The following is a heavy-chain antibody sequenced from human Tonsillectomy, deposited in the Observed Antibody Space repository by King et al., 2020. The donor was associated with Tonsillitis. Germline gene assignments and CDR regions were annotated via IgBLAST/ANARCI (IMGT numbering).Heavy chain of an antibody. D-gene: IGHD3-10*01. J-gene: IGHJ4*02. Sequence: EVQLVESGGGLVQPGGSLRLSCTASGFPFSSYWMHWVRQAPGKGLVWVSRINGDGSSTNYADSVKGRFTISRENAKNTLYLQMNSLRAEDTAVYYWAREYYGSGWGYYFDYWGQGTLVTVSS. V-gene: IGHV3-74*01. CDR2: INGDGSST. CDR1: GFPFSSYW. CDR3: AREYYGSGWGYYFDY.